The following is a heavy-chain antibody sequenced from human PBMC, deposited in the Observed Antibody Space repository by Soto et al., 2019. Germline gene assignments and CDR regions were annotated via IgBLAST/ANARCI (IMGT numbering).Heavy chain of an antibody. CDR3: ARCERGVSYGSDVFDI. D-gene: IGHD5-18*01. CDR1: GYIFTSYW. J-gene: IGHJ3*02. V-gene: IGHV5-51*01. CDR2: IYPGDSDT. Sequence: PGESLNISCKRSGYIFTSYWIGWVRQMPGKGLEWMGIIYPGDSDTRYSPSFQGQVTISADKSISTAYLQWSSLKASDTAMYYCARCERGVSYGSDVFDIWGQGTMVTVSS.